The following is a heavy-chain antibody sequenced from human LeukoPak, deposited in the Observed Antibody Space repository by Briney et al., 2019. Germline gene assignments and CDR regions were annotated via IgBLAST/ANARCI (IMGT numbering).Heavy chain of an antibody. Sequence: GGSLRLSCAASGFTFSSYAMSWVRKAPGKGLEWVSAISGSGGSTYYADSVKGRFTISRDNAKNSLYLQMNSLRAEDTAVYYCAELGITMIGGVWGKGTTVTIPS. V-gene: IGHV3-23*01. CDR3: AELGITMIGGV. CDR2: ISGSGGST. D-gene: IGHD3-10*02. CDR1: GFTFSSYA. J-gene: IGHJ6*04.